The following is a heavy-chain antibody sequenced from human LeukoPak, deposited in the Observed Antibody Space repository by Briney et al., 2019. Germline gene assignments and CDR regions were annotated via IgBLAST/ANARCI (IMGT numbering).Heavy chain of an antibody. CDR3: ARDRVFFRRGADGTDY. CDR2: ISAYNGNT. J-gene: IGHJ4*02. V-gene: IGHV1-18*01. Sequence: GASVKVSCKASGYTFTSYGISWVRQAPGQGLEWMGWISAYNGNTNYAQKLQGRVTMTTDTSTSTAYMELRSLRSDDTAVYYCARDRVFFRRGADGTDYWGQGTLVTVSS. CDR1: GYTFTSYG. D-gene: IGHD1-26*01.